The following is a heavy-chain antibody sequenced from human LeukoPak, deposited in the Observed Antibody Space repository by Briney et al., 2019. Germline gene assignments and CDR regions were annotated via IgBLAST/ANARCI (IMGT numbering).Heavy chain of an antibody. D-gene: IGHD5-24*01. CDR3: ARGYGDGYILRNYYYMDV. J-gene: IGHJ6*03. V-gene: IGHV1-8*01. CDR1: GYTYTSYD. CDR2: MNPSSGNT. Sequence: GASVKVSCKASGYTYTSYDINWVRQATGQGLEWMGWMNPSSGNTGYAQKFQGRVTMTRNTSISTAYMELSSLRSEDTAVYYCARGYGDGYILRNYYYMDVWGKGTTVTVSS.